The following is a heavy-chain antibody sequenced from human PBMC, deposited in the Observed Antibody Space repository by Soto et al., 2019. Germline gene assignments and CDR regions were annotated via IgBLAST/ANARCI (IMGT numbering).Heavy chain of an antibody. CDR1: GFTFNSFA. CDR3: ASAGAKDSRGGSCYLPFDC. Sequence: QVQLVESGGGVVQPGKSLRLSCAASGFTFNSFAMHWVRQAPGKGLQWVAVLSYDGADKDYADSVKGRFTISRDHSINTLHLQINGLTTEDTALYYGASAGAKDSRGGSCYLPFDCWGQGSLVRVSS. V-gene: IGHV3-30*03. D-gene: IGHD2-15*01. J-gene: IGHJ4*02. CDR2: LSYDGADK.